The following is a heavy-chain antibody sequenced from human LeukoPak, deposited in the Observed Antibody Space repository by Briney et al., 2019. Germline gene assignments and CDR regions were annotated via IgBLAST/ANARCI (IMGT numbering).Heavy chain of an antibody. Sequence: GSSVKVSCKASGGTLSSYAISWVRQAPGQGLEWMGRIIPIFGTANYAQKFQGRVTITTDESTSTAYMELSSLRSEDTAVYYCARDLDYDSSGSDAFDIWGQGTMVTVSS. V-gene: IGHV1-69*05. J-gene: IGHJ3*02. CDR1: GGTLSSYA. CDR3: ARDLDYDSSGSDAFDI. D-gene: IGHD3-22*01. CDR2: IIPIFGTA.